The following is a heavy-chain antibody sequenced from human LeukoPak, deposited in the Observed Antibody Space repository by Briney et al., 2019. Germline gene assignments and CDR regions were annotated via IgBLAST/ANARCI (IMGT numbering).Heavy chain of an antibody. CDR2: INPSGGST. V-gene: IGHV1-46*01. CDR1: GYTFTSYY. D-gene: IGHD3-22*01. J-gene: IGHJ3*02. Sequence: ASVKVSCKASGYTFTSYYMHWVRQAPGQGLEWMGIINPSGGSTSYAQKFQGRVTMTRDTSTSTVYMELSSLRSEDTAVYYCARGGYYYDSSGYPRAFDIWGQGTMVTVSS. CDR3: ARGGYYYDSSGYPRAFDI.